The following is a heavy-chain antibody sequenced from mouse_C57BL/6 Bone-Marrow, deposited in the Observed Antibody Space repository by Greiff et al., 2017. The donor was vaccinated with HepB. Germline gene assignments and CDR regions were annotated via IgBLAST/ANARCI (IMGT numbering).Heavy chain of an antibody. V-gene: IGHV1-50*01. CDR2: IDPSDSYT. Sequence: QVQLKQSGAELVKPGASVKLSCKASGYTFTSYWMQWVKQRPGQGLEWIGEIDPSDSYTNYNQKFKGKATLTVDTSSSTAYMQLSSLTSEDSAVYYCARVGSNFWFAYWGQGTLVTVSA. D-gene: IGHD2-5*01. J-gene: IGHJ3*01. CDR1: GYTFTSYW. CDR3: ARVGSNFWFAY.